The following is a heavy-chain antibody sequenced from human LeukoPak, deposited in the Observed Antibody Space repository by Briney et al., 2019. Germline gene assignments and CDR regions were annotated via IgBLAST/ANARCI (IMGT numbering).Heavy chain of an antibody. CDR2: MNPKSGNT. CDR1: GYTFTNYD. Sequence: AAVKVSCKASGYTFTNYDINWGRQAPGQGPEWMGWMNPKSGNTGYAQKFQGRVTMTRNTSISTAYMELSSLRSDDTAVYYCARDQDIVVVVAALRQREMGGFDPWGQGTLVTVSS. D-gene: IGHD2-15*01. CDR3: ARDQDIVVVVAALRQREMGGFDP. V-gene: IGHV1-8*01. J-gene: IGHJ5*02.